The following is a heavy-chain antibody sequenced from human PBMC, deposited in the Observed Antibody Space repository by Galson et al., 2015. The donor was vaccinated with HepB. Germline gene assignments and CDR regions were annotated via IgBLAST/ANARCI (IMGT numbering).Heavy chain of an antibody. V-gene: IGHV3-30*18. CDR3: AKDAGGHIAPAGTQRVLFDC. J-gene: IGHJ4*02. Sequence: SLRLSCAGSGFIFSDHGIHWVRQAPGKGLEWVAVISYDGSDKYYADSVKGRFTISRDNSRNTLYLQMSSLRSEDTAMYYCAKDAGGHIAPAGTQRVLFDCWGQGIVVTVSS. CDR1: GFIFSDHG. CDR2: ISYDGSDK. D-gene: IGHD6-13*01.